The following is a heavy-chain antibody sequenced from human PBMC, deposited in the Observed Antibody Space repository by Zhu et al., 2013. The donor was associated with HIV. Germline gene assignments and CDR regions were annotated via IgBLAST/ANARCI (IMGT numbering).Heavy chain of an antibody. V-gene: IGHV4-34*01. J-gene: IGHJ3*02. D-gene: IGHD3-9*01. CDR1: GGSFSGYY. CDR3: AREGGLDGILTGEDAFDI. Sequence: QVQLQESGPGLVKPSETLSLTCAVYGGSFSGYYWSWIRQPPGKGLEWIGEINHSGSTNYNPSLKSRVTISVDTSKNQFSLKLSSVTAADTAVYYCAREGGLDGILTGEDAFDIWGQGTMVTVSS. CDR2: INHSGST.